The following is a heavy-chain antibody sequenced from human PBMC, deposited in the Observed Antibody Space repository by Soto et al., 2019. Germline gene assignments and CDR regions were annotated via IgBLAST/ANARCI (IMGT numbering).Heavy chain of an antibody. Sequence: QLQLVQSGAEVKKPGSSVRVSCKASGGSFSNYPISWVRQAPGQGLEWMGGTIPFFGTANYAQKFQGRVTITADESTSTAYMELSSLRSEDTAVYYCASPLSTDYYYGMDVWGQGTTVTVSS. J-gene: IGHJ6*02. V-gene: IGHV1-69*12. CDR3: ASPLSTDYYYGMDV. CDR1: GGSFSNYP. CDR2: TIPFFGTA.